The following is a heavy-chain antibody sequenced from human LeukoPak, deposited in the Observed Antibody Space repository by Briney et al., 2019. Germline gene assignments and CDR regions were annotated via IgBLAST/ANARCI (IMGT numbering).Heavy chain of an antibody. CDR2: VNPNSGDT. CDR1: GYTFTGYY. CDR3: ARDPKYQLHRGAFDI. J-gene: IGHJ3*02. D-gene: IGHD2-2*01. V-gene: IGHV1-2*02. Sequence: ASVKVSCKASGYTFTGYYMHWVRQAPGQGLKWMGWVNPNSGDTNYAQKLQGRVTMTTDTSTSTAYMGLRSLRSDDTAVYYCARDPKYQLHRGAFDIWGQGTMVTVSS.